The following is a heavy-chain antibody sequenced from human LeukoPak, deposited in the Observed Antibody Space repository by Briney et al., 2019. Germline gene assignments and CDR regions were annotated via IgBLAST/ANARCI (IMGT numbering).Heavy chain of an antibody. V-gene: IGHV3-64*01. Sequence: PGGSLRLSCAASGFTFSSYVMHWLRQAPGKGLEFVSGISTNGGSTDYAHSVKGRFTISRDNSKNTLYLQMNSLRAEDTAVYYCARDTWGSSHDYWGQGTLVTVSS. CDR1: GFTFSSYV. CDR3: ARDTWGSSHDY. D-gene: IGHD6-6*01. CDR2: ISTNGGST. J-gene: IGHJ4*02.